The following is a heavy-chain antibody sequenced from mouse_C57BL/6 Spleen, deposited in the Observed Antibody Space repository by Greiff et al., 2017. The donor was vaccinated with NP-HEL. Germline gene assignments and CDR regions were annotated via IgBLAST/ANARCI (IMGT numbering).Heavy chain of an antibody. J-gene: IGHJ4*01. D-gene: IGHD2-5*01. CDR3: ARASIVTTPFYAMDY. Sequence: VQLKQSGPELVKPGASVKISCKASGYTFTDYYMNWVKQSHGKSLEWIGDINPNNGGTSYNQKFKGKATLTVDKSSSTAYMELRSLTSEDSAVYYCARASIVTTPFYAMDYWGQGTSVTVSS. CDR2: INPNNGGT. CDR1: GYTFTDYY. V-gene: IGHV1-26*01.